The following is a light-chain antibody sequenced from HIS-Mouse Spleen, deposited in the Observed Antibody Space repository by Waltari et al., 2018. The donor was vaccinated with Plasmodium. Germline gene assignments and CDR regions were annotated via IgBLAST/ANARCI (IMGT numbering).Light chain of an antibody. Sequence: SYELTQPPSVSVSPGQTASITCSGDKLGDKYACWYQQKPGQSPVLVIYQDSKRPSGIPWRFSGSNSGNTATLTISGTQAMDEADYYCQAWDSSTVVFGRGTKLTVL. CDR1: KLGDKY. CDR2: QDS. CDR3: QAWDSSTVV. V-gene: IGLV3-1*01. J-gene: IGLJ2*01.